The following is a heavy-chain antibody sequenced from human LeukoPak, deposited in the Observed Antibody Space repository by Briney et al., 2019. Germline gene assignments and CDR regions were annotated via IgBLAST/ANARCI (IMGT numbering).Heavy chain of an antibody. CDR3: ARDRYKDYGGNLAWGSPPYAFDI. Sequence: GGSLRLSCAASGFTFSIYAMSWVRQAPGKGLEWVSSISSSSSYIYYADSVKGRFTISRDNAKKSVYLQMNSLRAEDTAVYYCARDRYKDYGGNLAWGSPPYAFDIWGQGTMVTVSS. CDR2: ISSSSSYI. J-gene: IGHJ3*02. CDR1: GFTFSIYA. D-gene: IGHD4-23*01. V-gene: IGHV3-21*01.